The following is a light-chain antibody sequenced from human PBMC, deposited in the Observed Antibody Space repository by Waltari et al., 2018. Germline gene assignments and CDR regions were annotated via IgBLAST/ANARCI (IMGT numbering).Light chain of an antibody. Sequence: QSALTQPASVSGSPGQSITISCTGTHSDVGGFNYVSLYQQPPGKAPKPVIYEVTHRPSGASYRFSGSKSGNTASLTISGLQAEDEADYYCCSYANSRTVIFGGGTKLTVL. V-gene: IGLV2-14*01. CDR3: CSYANSRTVI. CDR2: EVT. CDR1: HSDVGGFNY. J-gene: IGLJ2*01.